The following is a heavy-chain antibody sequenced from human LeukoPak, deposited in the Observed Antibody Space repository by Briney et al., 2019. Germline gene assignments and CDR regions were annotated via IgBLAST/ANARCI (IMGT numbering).Heavy chain of an antibody. CDR2: IYYSGST. D-gene: IGHD1-26*01. J-gene: IGHJ4*02. Sequence: SETLSLTCTVSGGSISSSSYYWGWIRQPPGKGLEWIGSIYYSGSTYYNPSLKSRVTISVDTSKNQFSLKLSSVTAADTAVYYCARRIPYYSSIVGATLDYWGQGTLVTVSS. CDR3: ARRIPYYSSIVGATLDY. CDR1: GGSISSSSYY. V-gene: IGHV4-39*01.